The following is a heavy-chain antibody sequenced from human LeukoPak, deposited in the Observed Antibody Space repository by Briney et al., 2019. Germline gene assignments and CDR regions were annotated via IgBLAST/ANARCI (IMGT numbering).Heavy chain of an antibody. CDR3: AKALHGRRWGSYSHASDI. CDR2: ISGRDGTT. Sequence: GGSLRLTCAASGFTFSPHAMSWIRQAPGKGLEWVSVISGRDGTTYYADSVKGRFTISRDNSKNTLYLQMDSLRAEDTAVYYCAKALHGRRWGSYSHASDICGQGTMVTVSP. J-gene: IGHJ3*02. CDR1: GFTFSPHA. D-gene: IGHD3-16*01. V-gene: IGHV3-23*01.